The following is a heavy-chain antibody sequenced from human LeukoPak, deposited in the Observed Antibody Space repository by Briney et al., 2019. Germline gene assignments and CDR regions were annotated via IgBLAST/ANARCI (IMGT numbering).Heavy chain of an antibody. D-gene: IGHD1-26*01. CDR1: GGSFSGYY. CDR3: ARGRWSSGSFDY. V-gene: IGHV4-34*01. CDR2: INHSGST. J-gene: IGHJ4*02. Sequence: PSETLSLTCAVYGGSFSGYYWSWIRQPPGKGLEWIGEINHSGSTNYNPSLKSRVTISVGTSKNQFSLKLSSVTAADTAVYYCARGRWSSGSFDYWGQGTLVTVSS.